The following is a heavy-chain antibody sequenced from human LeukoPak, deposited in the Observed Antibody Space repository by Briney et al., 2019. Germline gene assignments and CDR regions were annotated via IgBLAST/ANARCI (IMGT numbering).Heavy chain of an antibody. J-gene: IGHJ4*02. CDR3: AREYYGDYAIDF. Sequence: GGSLRLSCAASGFTFSSYSMNWVRQAPGRGLEWVSSISSSSRYIYYADSVKGRFTMFRDSAKNSLYLQMNSLRAEDTAVYYCAREYYGDYAIDFWGQGTLVTVSS. CDR2: ISSSSRYI. D-gene: IGHD4-17*01. CDR1: GFTFSSYS. V-gene: IGHV3-21*01.